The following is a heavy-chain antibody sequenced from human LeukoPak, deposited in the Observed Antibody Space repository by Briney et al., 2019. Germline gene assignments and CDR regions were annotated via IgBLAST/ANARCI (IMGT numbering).Heavy chain of an antibody. D-gene: IGHD5-24*01. CDR2: IIPIFGTA. Sequence: GASVKVSCKASGGTFSSYAISWVRQAPGQGLEWMGGIIPIFGTANYAQKFQGRVTITADESTSTAYMELSSLRSEDTAVYYCARTLTDATGFQHWGQGTLVTVSS. V-gene: IGHV1-69*01. CDR1: GGTFSSYA. CDR3: ARTLTDATGFQH. J-gene: IGHJ1*01.